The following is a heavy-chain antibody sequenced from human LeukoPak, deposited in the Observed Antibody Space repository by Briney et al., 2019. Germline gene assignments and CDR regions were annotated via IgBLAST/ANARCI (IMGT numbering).Heavy chain of an antibody. V-gene: IGHV3-30-3*01. CDR1: GFTFSSYA. D-gene: IGHD3-9*01. CDR3: ARDLSWLSGFDN. J-gene: IGHJ4*02. Sequence: GGSLSLSCAPSGFTFSSYAIHWVRQAPGKGLEWVAIISYDGTNKYYADSVRGRFTISRDNSKNTLYLQMNSLRAEDTAVYYCARDLSWLSGFDNWGQGTLVTVSS. CDR2: ISYDGTNK.